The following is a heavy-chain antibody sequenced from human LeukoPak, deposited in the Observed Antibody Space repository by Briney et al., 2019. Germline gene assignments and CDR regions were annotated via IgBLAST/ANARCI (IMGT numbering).Heavy chain of an antibody. Sequence: GGSLRLSCVASGFTFSSYEVNWVRQAPGKGLESVSRINTDGTVTTYADSVKGRFTVSRDNADNTMFLQMNSVRDEDTAVYYCATKQWLAPPPDSWGQGTPVTVSS. CDR3: ATKQWLAPPPDS. V-gene: IGHV3-74*01. D-gene: IGHD6-19*01. CDR2: INTDGTVT. CDR1: GFTFSSYE. J-gene: IGHJ4*02.